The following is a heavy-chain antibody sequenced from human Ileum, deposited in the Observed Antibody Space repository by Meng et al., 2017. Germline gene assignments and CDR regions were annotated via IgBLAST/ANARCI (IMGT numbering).Heavy chain of an antibody. CDR2: ISPDGSSS. V-gene: IGHV3-74*01. CDR1: GFTFSKTW. J-gene: IGHJ5*02. Sequence: PGGCRGGLPHSGRSLRLSCVASGFTFSKTWMHWFRQAPGKGLVWVSRISPDGSSSNNADSVKGRFTVSRDNSKNTLFLQMNSLRAEDTAMYYCSRNMMALGQGTLVTVSS. D-gene: IGHD3-16*01. CDR3: SRNMMA.